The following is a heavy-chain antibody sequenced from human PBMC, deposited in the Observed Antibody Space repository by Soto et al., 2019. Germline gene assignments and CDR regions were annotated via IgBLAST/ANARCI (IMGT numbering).Heavy chain of an antibody. CDR2: MNPNIGNT. J-gene: IGHJ3*02. CDR1: GYTFSSYD. D-gene: IGHD6-19*01. Sequence: ASVKVSFKASGYTFSSYDINWVRQAPVQGLEWMGWMNPNIGNTGYPQKFQGRVTVTSNTSISTAYMELSSLRSEDTAVYYCARGGWKAGPDDPFDIWGQGTMVTVS. V-gene: IGHV1-8*01. CDR3: ARGGWKAGPDDPFDI.